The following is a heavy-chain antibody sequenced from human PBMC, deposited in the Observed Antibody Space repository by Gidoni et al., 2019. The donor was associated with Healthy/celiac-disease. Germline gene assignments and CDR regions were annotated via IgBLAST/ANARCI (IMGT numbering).Heavy chain of an antibody. CDR1: GFTFSSYG. J-gene: IGHJ4*02. V-gene: IGHV3-33*01. CDR3: AREAGELAMFDY. D-gene: IGHD1-26*01. CDR2: IWYDGSNK. Sequence: QVQLVESGGGVVQPGRSLSLSCAASGFTFSSYGMPWVRQAPGKGLEWVAVIWYDGSNKYYADSVKGRFTISRDNSKNTLYLQMNSLRAEDTAVYYCAREAGELAMFDYWGQGTLVTVSS.